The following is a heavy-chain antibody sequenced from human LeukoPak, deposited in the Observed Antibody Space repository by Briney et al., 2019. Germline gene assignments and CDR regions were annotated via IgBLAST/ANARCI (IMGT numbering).Heavy chain of an antibody. Sequence: GGSLRLSCAASGFTFSTYAMTWVRQAPGEGLECVSAISGNSGSTYYADSVKGRFTISRDNSKNTLFLQMNSLRAEDTAVYYWAKSCRGDSCFSFDYCGQRNPFTVSS. D-gene: IGHD2-15*01. CDR2: ISGNSGST. CDR1: GFTFSTYA. CDR3: AKSCRGDSCFSFDY. J-gene: IGHJ4*02. V-gene: IGHV3-23*01.